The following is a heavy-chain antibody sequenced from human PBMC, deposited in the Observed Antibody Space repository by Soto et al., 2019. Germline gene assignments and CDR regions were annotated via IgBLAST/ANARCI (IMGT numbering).Heavy chain of an antibody. CDR2: LTNDGGYT. D-gene: IGHD1-1*01. J-gene: IGHJ3*01. CDR3: AKDRPDNNTRTDAFDV. Sequence: GGSLRLSCKASGFTFSGHYMNWIRQAPGKGLEWLAYLTNDGGYTYYADSVRGRFTIWRDNAKDSLYLQINDLRADDTGVYYCAKDRPDNNTRTDAFDVWRQGTRVTVSS. CDR1: GFTFSGHY. V-gene: IGHV3-11*01.